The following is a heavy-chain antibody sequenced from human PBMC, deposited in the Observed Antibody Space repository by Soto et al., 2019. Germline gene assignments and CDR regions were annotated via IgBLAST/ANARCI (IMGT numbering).Heavy chain of an antibody. Sequence: GSLRLSCSASGFAFSAHWMTWVRQTPGKGLEWVANISPEGSTKYYVDSAKGRFTISRDNANNLLYLQMNSLTVGDTAVYSCVRDHVTPGLYFDKWGQGT. CDR2: ISPEGSTK. J-gene: IGHJ4*02. D-gene: IGHD2-8*02. CDR3: VRDHVTPGLYFDK. CDR1: GFAFSAHW. V-gene: IGHV3-7*01.